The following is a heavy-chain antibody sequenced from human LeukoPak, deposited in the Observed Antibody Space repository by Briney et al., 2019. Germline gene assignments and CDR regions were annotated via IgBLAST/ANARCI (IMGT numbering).Heavy chain of an antibody. CDR1: GFTFSSYA. J-gene: IGHJ4*02. V-gene: IGHV3-30*04. CDR2: ISYDGSNK. CDR3: ARGSYGGNSGLGY. Sequence: PGRSLRLSCAASGFTFSSYAMHWVRQAPGKGLEWVAVISYDGSNKYYADSVKGRFTISRDNSKNTLYLQMNSLRAEDTAVYYCARGSYGGNSGLGYWGQGTLVTVSS. D-gene: IGHD4-23*01.